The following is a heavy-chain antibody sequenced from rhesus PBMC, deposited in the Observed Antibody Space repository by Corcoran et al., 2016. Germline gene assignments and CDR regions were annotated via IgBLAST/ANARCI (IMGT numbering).Heavy chain of an antibody. CDR2: ISGSSGST. Sequence: QVQLQESGPGLVKPSETLSLTCAVSGGSFSVYYWGWIRQHPGKGLEWIGYISGSSGSTDYNPSLKSRVTISTDTSKNQFSLKLSSVTAADTAVYYCARLSSSYRYFEFWGQGALVTVSS. J-gene: IGHJ1*01. V-gene: IGHV4-165*01. D-gene: IGHD6-43*01. CDR3: ARLSSSYRYFEF. CDR1: GGSFSVYY.